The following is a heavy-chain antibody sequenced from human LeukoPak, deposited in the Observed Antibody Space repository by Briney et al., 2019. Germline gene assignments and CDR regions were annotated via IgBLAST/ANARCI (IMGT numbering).Heavy chain of an antibody. CDR2: IYYSGST. CDR1: GGSISSSSYY. D-gene: IGHD2-2*01. V-gene: IGHV4-39*07. Sequence: KPSETLSLTCTVSGGSISSSSYYWGWIRQPPGKGLEWIGSIYYSGSTYYNPSLKSRVTISVDTSKNQFSLKLSSVTAADTAVYYCARGRYCSSTSCYDVDAFDIWGQGTMVTVSS. J-gene: IGHJ3*02. CDR3: ARGRYCSSTSCYDVDAFDI.